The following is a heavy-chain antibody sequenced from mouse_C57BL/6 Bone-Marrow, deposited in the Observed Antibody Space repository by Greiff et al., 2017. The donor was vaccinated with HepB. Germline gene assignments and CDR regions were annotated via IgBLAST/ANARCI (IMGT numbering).Heavy chain of an antibody. CDR1: GYTFTDYY. CDR3: ARREVYYDYDGGFDY. CDR2: INPYNGGT. D-gene: IGHD2-4*01. V-gene: IGHV1-19*01. Sequence: VQLKQSGPVLVKPGASVKMSCKASGYTFTDYYMNWVKQSHGKSLEWIGVINPYNGGTSYNQKFKGKATLTVDKSSSTAYMELNSLTSEDSAVYYCARREVYYDYDGGFDYWGQGTTLTVSS. J-gene: IGHJ2*01.